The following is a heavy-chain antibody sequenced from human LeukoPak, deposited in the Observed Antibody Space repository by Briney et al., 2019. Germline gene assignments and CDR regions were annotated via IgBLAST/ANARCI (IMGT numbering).Heavy chain of an antibody. Sequence: PSETLSLTCTVSGGSISSSGYYWGWIRQPPGKGLEWIGSIYYSGSTYYNPSLKSRVTISVDTSENQFSLKLSSVTAADTAVYYCARESRCSSTSRYAGFEYWGQGTLVTVSS. CDR3: ARESRCSSTSRYAGFEY. CDR2: IYYSGST. CDR1: GGSISSSGYY. V-gene: IGHV4-39*07. D-gene: IGHD2-2*01. J-gene: IGHJ4*02.